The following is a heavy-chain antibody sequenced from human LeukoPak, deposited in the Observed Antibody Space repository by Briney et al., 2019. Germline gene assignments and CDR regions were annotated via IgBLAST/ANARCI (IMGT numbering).Heavy chain of an antibody. CDR3: AREYSGYDQGHYYYYQYMDV. Sequence: SETLSLTCTVSGGSISSSSYYWGWIRQPPGKGLEWIGSIYYSGSTYYNPSLKSRVTISVDTSKNQFSLNLTSVTAADTAVYYCAREYSGYDQGHYYYYQYMDVWGKGTTVTVSS. D-gene: IGHD5-12*01. CDR2: IYYSGST. V-gene: IGHV4-39*07. CDR1: GGSISSSSYY. J-gene: IGHJ6*03.